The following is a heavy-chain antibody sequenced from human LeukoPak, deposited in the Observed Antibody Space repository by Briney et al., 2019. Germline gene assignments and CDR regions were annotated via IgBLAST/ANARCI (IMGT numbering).Heavy chain of an antibody. CDR3: ARGRTLYYDSMGFRTLFDY. CDR2: INHSGST. D-gene: IGHD3-22*01. V-gene: IGHV4-34*01. CDR1: GGSFSGYY. Sequence: SETLSLTCAVYGGSFSGYYWSWIRQPPGKGLEWIGEINHSGSTNYNPSLKSRVTISVDTSKNQFSLKLSSVTAADTAVYYCARGRTLYYDSMGFRTLFDYGGQGTLVTASS. J-gene: IGHJ4*02.